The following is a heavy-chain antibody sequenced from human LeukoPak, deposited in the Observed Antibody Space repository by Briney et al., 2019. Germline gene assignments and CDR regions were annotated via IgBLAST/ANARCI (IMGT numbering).Heavy chain of an antibody. Sequence: SETLSLTCSVSGGSISRYYWSWVRQPPGRGLEWIGYIYNNASTSYSPSLKSRLFTSVDTSTNKVSLKLRSVTEADTAIYYCASRGNEWGQHAFDIWGQGTMVTVSS. CDR2: IYNNAST. D-gene: IGHD4-23*01. CDR3: ASRGNEWGQHAFDI. V-gene: IGHV4-59*01. J-gene: IGHJ3*02. CDR1: GGSISRYY.